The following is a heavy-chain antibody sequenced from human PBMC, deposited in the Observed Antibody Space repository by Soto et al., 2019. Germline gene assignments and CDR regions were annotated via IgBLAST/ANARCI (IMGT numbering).Heavy chain of an antibody. Sequence: VHLVESGGGSVQPGGSLRLSCAASGITINTDGMNWVRQAPGKGLEWVSYISSSSDTIYYADFVTGRFTISRDNAKNSLYLQMNILRVEDTATYYCARGMGMATTGRYDYWGQGTLVTVSS. V-gene: IGHV3-48*01. CDR2: ISSSSDTI. J-gene: IGHJ4*02. CDR3: ARGMGMATTGRYDY. D-gene: IGHD1-1*01. CDR1: GITINTDG.